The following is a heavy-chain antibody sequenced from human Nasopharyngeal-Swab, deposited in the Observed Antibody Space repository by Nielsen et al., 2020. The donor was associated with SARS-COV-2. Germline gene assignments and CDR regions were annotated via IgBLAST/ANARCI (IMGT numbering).Heavy chain of an antibody. Sequence: ASAKVSCKASGYTLTGYYMHWVRQAPGQGLEWMGRINPNSGGTNYAQKFQGRVTMTRDTSISTAYMELSRLRSDDTSVYYCASPRNRDGYNSFDYWGQGTLVTVSS. CDR2: INPNSGGT. CDR3: ASPRNRDGYNSFDY. D-gene: IGHD5-24*01. J-gene: IGHJ4*02. V-gene: IGHV1-2*06. CDR1: GYTLTGYY.